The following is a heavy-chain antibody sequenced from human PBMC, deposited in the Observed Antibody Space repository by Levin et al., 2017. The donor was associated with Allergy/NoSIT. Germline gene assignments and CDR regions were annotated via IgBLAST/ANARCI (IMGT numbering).Heavy chain of an antibody. D-gene: IGHD1-26*01. CDR1: GFTFEDYA. Sequence: SLKISCAASGFTFEDYAMHWVRQAPGKGLEWVSGMSWNSDSIGYADSVKGRFTISRDNAKNSLYLEMNSLRAEDTALYYCAKSGLAPFDYWGQGTLVTVSS. V-gene: IGHV3-9*01. CDR2: MSWNSDSI. J-gene: IGHJ4*02. CDR3: AKSGLAPFDY.